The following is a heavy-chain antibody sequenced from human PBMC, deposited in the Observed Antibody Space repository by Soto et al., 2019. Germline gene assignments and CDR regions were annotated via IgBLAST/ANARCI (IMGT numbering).Heavy chain of an antibody. V-gene: IGHV4-31*03. CDR3: ARDRLMATAGTARHYFGLDV. CDR2: IYYSGST. Sequence: SETLSLTCTVCGGAIRSGGYYWSWVRQSPRRCPEWIGNIYYSGSTYYNPSLKSRLTISVDTSKNQFSLNLSSVTAADTAVYYCARDRLMATAGTARHYFGLDVWGQGTTVTVSS. J-gene: IGHJ6*02. CDR1: GGAIRSGGYY. D-gene: IGHD5-18*01.